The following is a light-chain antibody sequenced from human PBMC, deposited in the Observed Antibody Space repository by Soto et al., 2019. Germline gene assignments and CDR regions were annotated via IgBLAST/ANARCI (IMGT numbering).Light chain of an antibody. CDR2: RAS. Sequence: DIQMTQSPSTLSASVGDRVTITCRASQSINNWLAWFQQKPGKAPKLLIYRASTLQSGVPSRFSGSGSETESTLTINSLQPDDFATYFCQHYKIYPWAFGQGTKVEI. CDR1: QSINNW. CDR3: QHYKIYPWA. J-gene: IGKJ1*01. V-gene: IGKV1-5*03.